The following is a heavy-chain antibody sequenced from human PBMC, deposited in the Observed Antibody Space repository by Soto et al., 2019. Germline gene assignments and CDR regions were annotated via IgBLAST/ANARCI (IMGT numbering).Heavy chain of an antibody. CDR2: IRSESYGGTA. CDR3: TRESDILTGYYNYY. V-gene: IGHV3-49*03. J-gene: IGHJ4*02. Sequence: AGGSLRLSCTTSGFNFDDYALSWFRQAPGKGLEWVGFIRSESYGGTADYAASVRGRFTISRDDSKSIAYLQMNSLKSEDTAVYFCTRESDILTGYYNYYWRRGTLVTVSS. CDR1: GFNFDDYA. D-gene: IGHD3-9*01.